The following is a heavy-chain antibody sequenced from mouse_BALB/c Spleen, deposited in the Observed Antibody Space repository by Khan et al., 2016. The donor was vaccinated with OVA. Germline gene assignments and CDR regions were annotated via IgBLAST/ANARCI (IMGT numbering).Heavy chain of an antibody. D-gene: IGHD2-14*01. V-gene: IGHV1-4*01. CDR3: VRDGAYHRNDGWFAY. J-gene: IGHJ3*01. CDR1: GYTFTSYT. CDR2: INPSNGYT. Sequence: VQLKQSGAELARPGASVKMSCKASGYTFTSYTIHWIKKRPGQGLEWIGYINPSNGYTNYNQKFKDKATLTTDKSSTTAYLQLSNLTSDDSAVYNCVRDGAYHRNDGWFAYWGQGTLVTVSA.